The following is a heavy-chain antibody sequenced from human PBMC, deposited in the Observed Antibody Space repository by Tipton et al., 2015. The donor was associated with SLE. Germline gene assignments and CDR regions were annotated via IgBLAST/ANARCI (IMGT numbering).Heavy chain of an antibody. CDR2: IYHTGTT. J-gene: IGHJ5*01. D-gene: IGHD1-14*01. Sequence: TLSLTCAVYGGSFSGNYWIWIRQPPGKGLEWIGIIYHTGTTNYNPSLQRRVAISVDTSKNQFSLKLNSMTAADTAVYYCARDFGNVGRFDSWGQGTLVRVSS. CDR3: ARDFGNVGRFDS. V-gene: IGHV4-34*01. CDR1: GGSFSGNY.